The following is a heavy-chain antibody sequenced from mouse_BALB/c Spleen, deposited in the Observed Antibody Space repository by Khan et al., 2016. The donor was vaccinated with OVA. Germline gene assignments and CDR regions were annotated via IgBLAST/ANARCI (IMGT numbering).Heavy chain of an antibody. D-gene: IGHD1-1*01. CDR2: ISYSGST. J-gene: IGHJ4*01. CDR3: ARGNYYGYALDY. Sequence: EVQLQESGPGLVKPSLSLSLTCTVNGYSITSNYAWNWIRQFPGNKLEWMGYISYSGSTNYNPSLKSRLSITRDTSKNQFFLLLHSVTTEDSATYYCARGNYYGYALDYWGQGTSVTISS. V-gene: IGHV3-2*02. CDR1: GYSITSNYA.